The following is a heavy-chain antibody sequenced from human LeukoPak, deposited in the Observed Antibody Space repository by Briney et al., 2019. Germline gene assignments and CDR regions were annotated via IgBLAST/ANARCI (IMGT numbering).Heavy chain of an antibody. J-gene: IGHJ4*02. CDR3: ARDKSDFWSSYPFDY. CDR2: ISAYNGNT. V-gene: IGHV1-18*01. Sequence: ASVKVSCKASGYTFTSYGISWVRQAPGQGLEWMGWISAYNGNTNYAQKLQGRVTMTTDTSTSTAYMELRSLRSDDTAVYYCARDKSDFWSSYPFDYWGQGTLVTVSS. CDR1: GYTFTSYG. D-gene: IGHD3-3*01.